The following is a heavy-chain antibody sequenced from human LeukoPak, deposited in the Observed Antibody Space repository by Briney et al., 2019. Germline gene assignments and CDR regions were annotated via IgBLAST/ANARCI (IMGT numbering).Heavy chain of an antibody. CDR2: ISSSSSYI. D-gene: IGHD4-17*01. Sequence: PGGSLRLSCAASGSTFSSYSMNWVRQAPGKGLEWVSSISSSSSYIYYADSVKGRFTISRDNAKNSLYLQMNSLRAEDTAVYYCATYGDADAFDIWGQGTMVTVSS. J-gene: IGHJ3*02. CDR1: GSTFSSYS. V-gene: IGHV3-21*01. CDR3: ATYGDADAFDI.